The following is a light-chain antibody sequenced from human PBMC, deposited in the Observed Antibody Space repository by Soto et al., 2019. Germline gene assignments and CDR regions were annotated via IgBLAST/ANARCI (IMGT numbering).Light chain of an antibody. J-gene: IGKJ1*01. V-gene: IGKV3-20*01. CDR2: ASS. CDR1: QRFNSAY. Sequence: EIVLTQSPGTLSLYPGERATLSCRASQRFNSAYLAWYQKKPGQPPRLLIYASSNRAAGIPDRFSASASGTDFTLTISRLEPEDFAVYYCHNYVDSPWGLGQGTKVEIK. CDR3: HNYVDSPWG.